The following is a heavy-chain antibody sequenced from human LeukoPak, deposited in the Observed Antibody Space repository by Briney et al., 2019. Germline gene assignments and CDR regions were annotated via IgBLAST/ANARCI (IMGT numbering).Heavy chain of an antibody. CDR2: ISGTGNST. J-gene: IGHJ6*02. Sequence: GGSLRLSRAASGFTFSSYAMTWVRQAPGKGLEWVSSISGTGNSTYYADSVKGRFTISRDNSKNTLYLQMNSLRAEDTAVYYCAKDHEDGDYVLSGMDVWGQGTTVTVSS. CDR1: GFTFSSYA. V-gene: IGHV3-23*01. D-gene: IGHD4-17*01. CDR3: AKDHEDGDYVLSGMDV.